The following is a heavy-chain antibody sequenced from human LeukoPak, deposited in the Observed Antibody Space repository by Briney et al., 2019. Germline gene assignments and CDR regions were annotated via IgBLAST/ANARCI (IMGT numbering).Heavy chain of an antibody. J-gene: IGHJ4*02. CDR3: ARDAGYCSSTSCHIPSG. Sequence: PGGSLRLSCAASGFTFSSYSMNWVRQAPGKGLEWVSSISSSSSYIYYADSVKGRFTISRDNAKNSLYLQMNSLRAEDTAVYYCARDAGYCSSTSCHIPSGWGQGTLVTVSS. CDR1: GFTFSSYS. D-gene: IGHD2-2*02. V-gene: IGHV3-21*01. CDR2: ISSSSSYI.